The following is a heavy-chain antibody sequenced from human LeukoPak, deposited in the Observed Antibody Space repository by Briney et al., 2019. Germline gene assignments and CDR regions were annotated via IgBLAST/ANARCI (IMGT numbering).Heavy chain of an antibody. Sequence: PSETLSLTCTVSGDSFSSVSYHWSWIRQPAGKGLEWIGRIYATGRSNYNPALKSPVTISVDTSKNQCSLKLSSVTAAVTAVYYCARGGLLNWFDPWGQGTLVTVSS. CDR1: GDSFSSVSYH. D-gene: IGHD1-26*01. CDR2: IYATGRS. J-gene: IGHJ5*02. CDR3: ARGGLLNWFDP. V-gene: IGHV4-61*02.